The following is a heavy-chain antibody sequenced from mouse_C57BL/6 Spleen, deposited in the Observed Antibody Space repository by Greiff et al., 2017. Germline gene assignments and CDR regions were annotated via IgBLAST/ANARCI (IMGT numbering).Heavy chain of an antibody. Sequence: QVQLQQSGAELVKPGASVKISCKASGYAFSSYWMNWVKQRPGKGLEWIGQIYPGDGDTNYHGKFKGKATLTADKSSNTAYMQISSLTSEDSAVYFCARVTAVVGYYAMDYWGQGTSVTVYS. CDR2: IYPGDGDT. J-gene: IGHJ4*01. V-gene: IGHV1-80*01. D-gene: IGHD1-1*01. CDR3: ARVTAVVGYYAMDY. CDR1: GYAFSSYW.